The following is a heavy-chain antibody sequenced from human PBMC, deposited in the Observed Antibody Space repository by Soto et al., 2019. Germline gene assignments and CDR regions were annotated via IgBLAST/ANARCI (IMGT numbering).Heavy chain of an antibody. J-gene: IGHJ6*02. CDR1: GGTFSSYA. CDR2: IIPIFDTA. D-gene: IGHD2-2*01. CDR3: ARHDCISSSCYYFYYYGMDV. Sequence: SVKVSCKASGGTFSSYAISWVRQAPGQGLEWMGGIIPIFDTANYAQNFQGRVTITADEYTSTAYMELSSLRSEDTAVYYCARHDCISSSCYYFYYYGMDVWGQGTTVTVSS. V-gene: IGHV1-69*13.